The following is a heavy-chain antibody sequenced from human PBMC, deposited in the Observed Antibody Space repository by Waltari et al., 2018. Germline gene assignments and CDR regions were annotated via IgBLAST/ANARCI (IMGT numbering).Heavy chain of an antibody. CDR2: INPSGGST. D-gene: IGHD5-18*01. Sequence: QVQLVQSGAEVKKPGASVKVSCKASGYTFTSYYMHWVRQAPGQGLEWMGIINPSGGSTSYAQKCQGRVTMTRDTSTSPVYMELSSLRSEDTAVYYCARDTGGYSYGFSWDYYYGMDVWGQGTTVTVSS. CDR3: ARDTGGYSYGFSWDYYYGMDV. CDR1: GYTFTSYY. J-gene: IGHJ6*02. V-gene: IGHV1-46*01.